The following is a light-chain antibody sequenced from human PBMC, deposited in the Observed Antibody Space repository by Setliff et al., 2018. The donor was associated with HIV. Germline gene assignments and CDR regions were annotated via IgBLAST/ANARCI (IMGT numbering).Light chain of an antibody. Sequence: QSVLTQPASVSGSPGQSITISCTGTSSDVGSYKLVSWYQQHPGTAPKVMIYEVTKRPSGVSNRFSGSKSANTASLTISGLQAEDEADYYCCSYAGSGTLYVFGTGTKVTVL. CDR3: CSYAGSGTLYV. J-gene: IGLJ1*01. CDR2: EVT. CDR1: SSDVGSYKL. V-gene: IGLV2-23*02.